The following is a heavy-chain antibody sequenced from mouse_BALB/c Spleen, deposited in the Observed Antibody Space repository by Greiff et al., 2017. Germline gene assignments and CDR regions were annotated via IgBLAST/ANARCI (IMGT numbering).Heavy chain of an antibody. CDR1: GYTFTSYW. V-gene: IGHV1S127*01. D-gene: IGHD1-1*01. CDR2: IDPSNSET. CDR3: AREGVYYSSSAYFDY. Sequence: QVQLQQSGPELVRPGASVKMSCKASGYTFTSYWMHWVKQRPGQGLEWIGMIDPSNSETKFNQKFKDKATLTVDKSSNTAYMQLSSLTSEDSAVYYYAREGVYYSSSAYFDYWGQGTTLTVSA. J-gene: IGHJ2*01.